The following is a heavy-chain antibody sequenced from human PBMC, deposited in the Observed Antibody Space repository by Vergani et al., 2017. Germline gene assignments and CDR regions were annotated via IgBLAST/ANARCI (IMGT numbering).Heavy chain of an antibody. Sequence: QVQLQESGPGLVKSSETLSLTCSVSFDSIRNLYCNWSRQPPGKGLEWIGSIHYSENTNYNPSLKTRVTISVDTSKNQFSLTLTSVTAADTAVYYCASDTHSGQRADRWGQGILATVTS. D-gene: IGHD6-19*01. J-gene: IGHJ5*02. CDR1: FDSIRNLY. CDR3: ASDTHSGQRADR. CDR2: IHYSENT. V-gene: IGHV4-59*11.